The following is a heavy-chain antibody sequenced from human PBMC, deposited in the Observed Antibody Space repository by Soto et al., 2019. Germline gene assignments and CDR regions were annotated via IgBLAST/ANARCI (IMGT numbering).Heavy chain of an antibody. D-gene: IGHD3-10*01. CDR2: IDPSDSYT. V-gene: IGHV5-10-1*01. CDR3: ARIKPLWFGELSA. CDR1: GYSFTSYW. J-gene: IGHJ4*02. Sequence: PGETLKISCKGSGYSFTSYWISWVRQMPGKGLEWMGRIDPSDSYTNYSPSFQGHVTISADKSISTAYLQWSSLKASDTAMYYCARIKPLWFGELSAWGQGTLVTVSS.